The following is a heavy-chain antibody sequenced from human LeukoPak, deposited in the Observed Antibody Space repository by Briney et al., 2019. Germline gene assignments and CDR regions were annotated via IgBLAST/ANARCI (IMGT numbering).Heavy chain of an antibody. J-gene: IGHJ4*02. CDR3: ARDGDSLFDY. Sequence: PGGSLRLSCAASGFSVSNNYMSWVRQAPGKGLEWVSVIYSGGSTFYADSVKGRFTISRDNAKNSLYLQMNSLRAEDTAVYYCARDGDSLFDYWGQGTLVTVSS. D-gene: IGHD6-13*01. CDR1: GFSVSNNY. CDR2: IYSGGST. V-gene: IGHV3-66*01.